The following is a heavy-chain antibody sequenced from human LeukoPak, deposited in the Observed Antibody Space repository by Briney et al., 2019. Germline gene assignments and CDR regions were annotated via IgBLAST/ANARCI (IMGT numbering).Heavy chain of an antibody. D-gene: IGHD3-22*01. CDR2: MNPNSGNT. CDR1: GYTFTSYD. V-gene: IGHV1-8*01. Sequence: GASVTVSCTASGYTFTSYDINWVRQAPGQGLELMGWMNPNSGNTGYAQKFQGRVTMTRNTSISTAYMELSSLRSEDTAVYYCARGGYYDSSGYYRIDYWGQGTLVTVSS. CDR3: ARGGYYDSSGYYRIDY. J-gene: IGHJ4*02.